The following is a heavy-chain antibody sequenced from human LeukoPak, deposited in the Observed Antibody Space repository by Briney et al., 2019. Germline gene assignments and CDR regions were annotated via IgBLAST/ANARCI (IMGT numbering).Heavy chain of an antibody. Sequence: GGSLRLSCEASGLSFSNAWMTWVRQAPGKGLEWVGRIKRKTDGGTTDYAAPVKDRFTISGDDSKNTLYLQMNSLKTEDTGLYYCTTGGGCSGGTCYSIAYWGQGTLVTVSS. CDR2: IKRKTDGGTT. CDR1: GLSFSNAW. D-gene: IGHD2-15*01. CDR3: TTGGGCSGGTCYSIAY. J-gene: IGHJ4*02. V-gene: IGHV3-15*01.